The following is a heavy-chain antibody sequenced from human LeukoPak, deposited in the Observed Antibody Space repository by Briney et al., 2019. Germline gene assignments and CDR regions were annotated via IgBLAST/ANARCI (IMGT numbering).Heavy chain of an antibody. J-gene: IGHJ4*02. CDR2: IYYSGST. CDR1: GGSISSYY. Sequence: SETLSLTCTVSGGSISSYYWSWIRQPPGKGLEWIGYIYYSGSTNYNPSLKSRVTISVDTSKNQFSLKLSSVTAADTAVYYCASNPPKYSSSWYEDYWGQGTLVTVSS. D-gene: IGHD6-13*01. V-gene: IGHV4-59*01. CDR3: ASNPPKYSSSWYEDY.